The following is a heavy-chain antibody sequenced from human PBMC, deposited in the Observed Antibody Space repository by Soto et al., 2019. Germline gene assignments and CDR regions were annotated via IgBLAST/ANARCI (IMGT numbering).Heavy chain of an antibody. CDR1: GGTFSSYA. CDR2: IIPIFGTA. V-gene: IGHV1-69*13. J-gene: IGHJ3*02. Sequence: SVKVSCKASGGTFSSYAISWVRQAPGQGLEWMGGIIPIFGTANYAQKFQGRVTITADESTSTAYMELSSLRSEDTAVYYCARKNRPHDYGDLPYDAFDIWGQGTMVTVSS. D-gene: IGHD4-17*01. CDR3: ARKNRPHDYGDLPYDAFDI.